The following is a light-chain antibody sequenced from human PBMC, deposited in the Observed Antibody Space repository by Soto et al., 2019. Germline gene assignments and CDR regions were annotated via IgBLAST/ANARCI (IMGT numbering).Light chain of an antibody. CDR1: QSIGSY. J-gene: IGKJ3*01. V-gene: IGKV1-39*01. Sequence: DIPMTQFPSSLSVSVGDRVTITCRASQSIGSYLNWYQQTPGKAPELLIYAASNLQSGVPSRFSGSGSGTDFTLTISSLQPEDFATYYCQQSYSTPRAFGPGTKVDIK. CDR3: QQSYSTPRA. CDR2: AAS.